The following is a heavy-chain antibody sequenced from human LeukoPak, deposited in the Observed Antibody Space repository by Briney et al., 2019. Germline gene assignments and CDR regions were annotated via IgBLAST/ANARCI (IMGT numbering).Heavy chain of an antibody. D-gene: IGHD1-26*01. CDR2: IRYDESKT. CDR1: GFPFSGYS. CDR3: AKSHLPNSYSGTYYCDY. J-gene: IGHJ4*02. V-gene: IGHV3-30*02. Sequence: PGGSLRLSCAGSGFPFSGYSMNWVRQAPAKGLEWVAFIRYDESKTFYGDSVKGRFTVSRDNSKNTLYLQMNSLRAEDTAVYYCAKSHLPNSYSGTYYCDYWGQGTQVTVSS.